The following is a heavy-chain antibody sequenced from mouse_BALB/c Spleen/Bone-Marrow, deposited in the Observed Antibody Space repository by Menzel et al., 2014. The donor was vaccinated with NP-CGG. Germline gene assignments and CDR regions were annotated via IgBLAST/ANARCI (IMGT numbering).Heavy chain of an antibody. J-gene: IGHJ3*01. V-gene: IGHV1-9*01. Sequence: QVQLQQPGAELMKPGASVKISCKATGYTFXSYWIEWVKQRPGHGLEWIGEILPGSGSTNYNEKFKGKATFTADTSSNTAYMQLSSLTSEDSAVYYCAREDGNHVGFAYWGQGTLVTVSA. CDR2: ILPGSGST. CDR1: GYTFXSYW. CDR3: AREDGNHVGFAY. D-gene: IGHD2-1*01.